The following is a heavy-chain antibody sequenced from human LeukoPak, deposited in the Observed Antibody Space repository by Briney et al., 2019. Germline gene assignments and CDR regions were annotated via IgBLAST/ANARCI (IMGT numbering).Heavy chain of an antibody. CDR2: IYHSGST. CDR3: ARDQRGYSSSGLDY. D-gene: IGHD6-13*01. Sequence: PSETLSLTCTVSGYSISSGYYWGWIRQPPGKGLEWIGSIYHSGSTNYNPSLKSRVTISVDKSKNQFSLKLSSVTAADTAVYYCARDQRGYSSSGLDYWGQGTLVTVSS. V-gene: IGHV4-38-2*02. CDR1: GYSISSGYY. J-gene: IGHJ4*02.